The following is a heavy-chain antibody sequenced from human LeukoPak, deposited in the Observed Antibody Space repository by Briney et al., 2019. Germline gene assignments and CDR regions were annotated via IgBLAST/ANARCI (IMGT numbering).Heavy chain of an antibody. CDR2: MNPNSGNT. CDR1: GYTFTSYD. J-gene: IGHJ4*02. CDR3: ARAGYYDSSGYYLFDY. D-gene: IGHD3-22*01. V-gene: IGHV1-8*01. Sequence: ASVKVSCKASGYTFTSYDINWVRQATGKGLEWMGWMNPNSGNTGYAQKFQGRVTMARNTSISTAYMELSSLRSEDTAVYYCARAGYYDSSGYYLFDYWGQGTLVTVSS.